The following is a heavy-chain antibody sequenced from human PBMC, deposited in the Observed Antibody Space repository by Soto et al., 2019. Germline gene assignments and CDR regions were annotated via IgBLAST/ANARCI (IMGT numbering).Heavy chain of an antibody. J-gene: IGHJ6*02. V-gene: IGHV3-30*18. CDR2: ISYDGSNK. D-gene: IGHD3-10*01. CDR1: GFNFSSYG. Sequence: GGSLRLSCAASGFNFSSYGMHWVRQAPGKGLEWVAVISYDGSNKYYADSVKGRFTISRDNSKNTLYLQMNSLRAEDTAVYYCAKDPREPITMVRGDYYYYGMDVWGQGTTVTVSS. CDR3: AKDPREPITMVRGDYYYYGMDV.